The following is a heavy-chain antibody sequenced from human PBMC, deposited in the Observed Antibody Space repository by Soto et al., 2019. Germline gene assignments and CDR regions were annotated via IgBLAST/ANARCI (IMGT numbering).Heavy chain of an antibody. J-gene: IGHJ4*02. Sequence: EVQLLESGGGLVQPGGSLRLSCAASGFTFSNYAVTWVRQAPGKGLEWVSTISGSGGSTYYADSVKGRFTISRDNSKNTLYLHMNSKRAEDTAVYYFGKDQGGSWYEMNYGGQGTLVPVSS. CDR2: ISGSGGST. V-gene: IGHV3-23*01. CDR3: GKDQGGSWYEMNY. CDR1: GFTFSNYA. D-gene: IGHD6-13*01.